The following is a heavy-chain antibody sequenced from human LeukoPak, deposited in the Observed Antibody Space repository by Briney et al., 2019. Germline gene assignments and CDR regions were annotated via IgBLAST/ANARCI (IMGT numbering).Heavy chain of an antibody. CDR1: GGSFSGYY. CDR2: INHSGST. CDR3: ARGDIAAAGTVDY. D-gene: IGHD6-13*01. Sequence: PSETLSLTCAVYGGSFSGYYWSWIRQPPGKGLEWIGEINHSGSTNYNPSLKSRVTISVDTSKNQFSLKLSSVTAADTAVYYCARGDIAAAGTVDYWGQGTLVTVSS. J-gene: IGHJ4*02. V-gene: IGHV4-34*01.